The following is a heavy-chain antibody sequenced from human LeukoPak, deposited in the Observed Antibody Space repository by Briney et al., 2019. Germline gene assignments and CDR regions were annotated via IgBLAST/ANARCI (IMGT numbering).Heavy chain of an antibody. CDR1: GFTFSSYS. CDR3: ARDNLRERVAVSFNY. D-gene: IGHD6-19*01. Sequence: PGGSLRLSCAASGFTFSSYSMNWVRQAPGKGLEWVSSISSSSSYIHYADSVKGRFTISRDNAKNSLYLQMNSLRAEDTAVYYCARDNLRERVAVSFNYWGQGTLVTVSS. V-gene: IGHV3-21*01. CDR2: ISSSSSYI. J-gene: IGHJ4*02.